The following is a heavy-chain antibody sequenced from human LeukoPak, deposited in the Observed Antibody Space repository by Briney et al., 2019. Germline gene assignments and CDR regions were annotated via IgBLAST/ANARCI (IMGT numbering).Heavy chain of an antibody. V-gene: IGHV1-18*04. CDR2: ISAYNGNT. D-gene: IGHD6-19*01. CDR1: GYTFTSYG. J-gene: IGHJ4*02. CDR3: ARDSIAVAGLFVY. Sequence: ASVKLSCKASGYTFTSYGISWVRHAPGQGLERKGWISAYNGNTNYAQKLQGRVTITTDTSTSTAYMELRSLRSDDTAVYYCARDSIAVAGLFVYWGQGTLVTVSS.